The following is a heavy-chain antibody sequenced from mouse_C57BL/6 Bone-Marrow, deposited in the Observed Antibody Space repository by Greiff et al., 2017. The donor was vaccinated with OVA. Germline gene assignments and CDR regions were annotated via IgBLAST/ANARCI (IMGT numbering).Heavy chain of an antibody. CDR3: ARRQLRLRPDYFDY. CDR1: GYTFTDYY. Sequence: EVQLQQSGPELVKPGASVKISCKASGYTFTDYYMNWVKQSHGKSLEWIGDINPNNGGTSYNQKFKGQATLTGDKSSSTAYLELRSLTSDDAAVYYCARRQLRLRPDYFDYWGQGTTLTVSS. V-gene: IGHV1-26*01. CDR2: INPNNGGT. J-gene: IGHJ2*01. D-gene: IGHD3-2*02.